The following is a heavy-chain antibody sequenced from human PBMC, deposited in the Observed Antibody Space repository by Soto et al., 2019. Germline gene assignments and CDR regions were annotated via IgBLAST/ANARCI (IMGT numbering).Heavy chain of an antibody. J-gene: IGHJ4*01. CDR1: GFTFSSYG. CDR2: IWHDGSKK. CDR3: ARDAAITGHYSYFDN. D-gene: IGHD3-10*01. Sequence: GGSLRLSCAASGFTFSSYGMDWVRQAPGKGLEWVAGIWHDGSKKYYADSVKGRFTISRDTSKDTVYVQINSLRAEDTAVYYCARDAAITGHYSYFDNLGQGTLVTSPQ. V-gene: IGHV3-33*01.